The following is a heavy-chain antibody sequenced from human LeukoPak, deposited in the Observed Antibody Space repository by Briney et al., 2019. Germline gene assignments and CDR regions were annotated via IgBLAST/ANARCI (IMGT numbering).Heavy chain of an antibody. J-gene: IGHJ6*03. V-gene: IGHV4-4*07. CDR2: IYTSGST. CDR1: GVSISSYY. Sequence: SETLSLTCTVSGVSISSYYWSWIRQPAGKGLEWIGRIYTSGSTNYNPSLKSRVTISVDTSKNQFSLKLSSVTAADTAVYYCARTTEGYCRGSSCYYYYYYMDVWGKGTTVTVSS. CDR3: ARTTEGYCRGSSCYYYYYYMDV. D-gene: IGHD2-15*01.